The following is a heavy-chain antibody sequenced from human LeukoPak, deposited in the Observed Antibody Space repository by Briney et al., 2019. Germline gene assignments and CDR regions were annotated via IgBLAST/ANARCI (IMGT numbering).Heavy chain of an antibody. Sequence: SETLSLTCAVYGGSFSGYYWSWIRQPPGKGLEWIGEINHSGSTNYNPSLKSRVTISVDTSKNQFSLKLSSVTAADTAVYYCARDSGVSGWYGSFDYWGQGTLVTVSS. D-gene: IGHD6-19*01. V-gene: IGHV4-34*01. CDR3: ARDSGVSGWYGSFDY. CDR1: GGSFSGYY. CDR2: INHSGST. J-gene: IGHJ4*02.